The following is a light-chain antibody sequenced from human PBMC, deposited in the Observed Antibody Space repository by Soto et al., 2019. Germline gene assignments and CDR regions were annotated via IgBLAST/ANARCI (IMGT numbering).Light chain of an antibody. CDR2: DNN. Sequence: QSVLTQPPSVSAAPGQKVTISCSGSSSNIGNNYVSWYQQLPGTAPKLLIYDNNRRPSGIPDRFSGSKSATSATLGITGLQTGDEVDYYCGTWDSSLSPGGFGTGTKVSVL. V-gene: IGLV1-51*01. CDR3: GTWDSSLSPGG. J-gene: IGLJ1*01. CDR1: SSNIGNNY.